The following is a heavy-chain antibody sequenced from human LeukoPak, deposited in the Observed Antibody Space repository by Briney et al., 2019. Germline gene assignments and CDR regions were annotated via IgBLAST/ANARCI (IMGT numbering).Heavy chain of an antibody. CDR3: ARESSDCSGGSCYDHFDY. V-gene: IGHV3-30*04. CDR1: GFTFSRYA. D-gene: IGHD2-15*01. Sequence: GTSLRLSCAASGFTFSRYAMHWARQAPDKGLEWVAFISYDGDIQFYPDSVEGRFTISRDNSKSTLYLQVNSLRADDTAVYYCARESSDCSGGSCYDHFDYWGQGTLVAVSS. CDR2: ISYDGDIQ. J-gene: IGHJ4*02.